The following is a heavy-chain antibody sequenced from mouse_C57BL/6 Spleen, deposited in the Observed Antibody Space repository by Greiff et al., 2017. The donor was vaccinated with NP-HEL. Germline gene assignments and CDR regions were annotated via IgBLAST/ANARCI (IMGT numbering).Heavy chain of an antibody. D-gene: IGHD1-1*01. CDR1: GFTFSSYT. CDR2: ISGGGGNT. V-gene: IGHV5-9*01. J-gene: IGHJ4*01. CDR3: ARQERDYYGSRNAMDY. Sequence: EVMLVESGGGLVKPGGSLKLSCAASGFTFSSYTMSWVRQTPETRLEWVATISGGGGNTYYPDSVKGRFTISRDNAKNTLYLQMSSLRSEDTALYYCARQERDYYGSRNAMDYWGQGTSVTVSS.